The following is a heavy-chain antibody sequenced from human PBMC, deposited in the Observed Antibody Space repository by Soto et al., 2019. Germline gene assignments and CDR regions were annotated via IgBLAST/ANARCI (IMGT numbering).Heavy chain of an antibody. CDR1: GGSISRGDYY. CDR2: IYYSGST. CDR3: ARDEVRYDSSGYYPSAAFDI. V-gene: IGHV4-30-4*01. J-gene: IGHJ3*02. D-gene: IGHD3-22*01. Sequence: PSETLSLTCTVSGGSISRGDYYWSWIRQPPGKGLEWIGYIYYSGSTYYNPSLKSRVTISVDTSKNQFSLKLSSVTAADTAVYYCARDEVRYDSSGYYPSAAFDIWGQGTMVTVSS.